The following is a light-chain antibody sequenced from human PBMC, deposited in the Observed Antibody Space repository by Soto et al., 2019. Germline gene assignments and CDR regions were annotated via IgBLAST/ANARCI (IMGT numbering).Light chain of an antibody. CDR2: DND. Sequence: SVLTQPPSASGTPGQRVTISASGSSSNIGSNTVSWYQQLPGTAPKLLIYDNDERPSGVPARFSGSKSGTSASLAISGLQSEDEGDYYCATWDDSRNGYVFGPGTKVNVL. J-gene: IGLJ1*01. V-gene: IGLV1-44*01. CDR1: SSNIGSNT. CDR3: ATWDDSRNGYV.